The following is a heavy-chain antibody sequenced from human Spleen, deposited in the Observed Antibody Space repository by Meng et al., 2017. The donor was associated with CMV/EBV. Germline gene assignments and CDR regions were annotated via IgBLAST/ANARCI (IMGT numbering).Heavy chain of an antibody. D-gene: IGHD3-3*01. Sequence: SISCSDYYWGWIRQTSGKGLAWIGSIYYGGSTYYNPSLKSRVTISVDTSKNQFSLKLSSVTAADAAVYYCARRDYDFWTDYSQFYFDYWGQGTLVTVSS. CDR2: IYYGGST. CDR3: ARRDYDFWTDYSQFYFDY. V-gene: IGHV4-39*01. CDR1: SISCSDYY. J-gene: IGHJ4*02.